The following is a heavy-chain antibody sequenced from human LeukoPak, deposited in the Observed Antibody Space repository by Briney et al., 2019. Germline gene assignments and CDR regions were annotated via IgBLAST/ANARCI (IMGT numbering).Heavy chain of an antibody. Sequence: ASVKVSCKASGGTFSSYAISWVRQAPGHGLEWMGRIIPILGIANYAQKFQGRVTITADKSTSTAYMELGSLRSEDTAVYYCAREGYYGSGSYYPSAFDIWGQGTMVTVSS. V-gene: IGHV1-69*04. CDR1: GGTFSSYA. CDR3: AREGYYGSGSYYPSAFDI. J-gene: IGHJ3*02. D-gene: IGHD3-10*01. CDR2: IIPILGIA.